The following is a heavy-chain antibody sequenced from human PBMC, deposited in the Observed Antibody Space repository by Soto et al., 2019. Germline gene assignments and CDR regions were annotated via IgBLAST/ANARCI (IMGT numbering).Heavy chain of an antibody. CDR2: ISAYNGNR. J-gene: IGHJ4*02. CDR3: ARELGHQLVDY. Sequence: QVQLVQSGAEVKKPGASVKVSCKAFGYTFTSYGISWVRQAPGQGLEWMGWISAYNGNRNYAQKLQGRVTMTTDTSTSTDYMELRSLRSDDTAVYYCARELGHQLVDYWGQGTLVTVSS. D-gene: IGHD6-13*01. CDR1: GYTFTSYG. V-gene: IGHV1-18*01.